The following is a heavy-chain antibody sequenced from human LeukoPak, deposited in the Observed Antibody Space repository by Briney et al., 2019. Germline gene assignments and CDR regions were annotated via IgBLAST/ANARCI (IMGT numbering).Heavy chain of an antibody. CDR3: ARVSGWNPLQAAHLEY. D-gene: IGHD6-19*01. V-gene: IGHV3-23*01. CDR2: ISGSGGST. Sequence: GGSLRLSCAASGFTFSSYAMSWVRQAPGKGLEWVSAISGSGGSTYYADSVKGRFTISRDNSKNTLYLQMNSLRAEDTAVYYCARVSGWNPLQAAHLEYWGQGTLVTVSS. CDR1: GFTFSSYA. J-gene: IGHJ4*02.